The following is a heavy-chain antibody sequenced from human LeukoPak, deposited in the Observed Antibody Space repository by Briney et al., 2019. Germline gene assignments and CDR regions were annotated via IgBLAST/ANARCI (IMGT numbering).Heavy chain of an antibody. CDR2: IYSGGGT. CDR1: GFAVSSNY. D-gene: IGHD2-2*01. Sequence: GGSLRLSCAASGFAVSSNYMSWVRQAPGKGLEWVSLIYSGGGTYYADSVKGRFTISRDNSKNTLYLQMNSLRVEDTAVYYCAKGIRYCSSTSCYYVHYYYGMDVWGQGTTVTVSS. J-gene: IGHJ6*02. CDR3: AKGIRYCSSTSCYYVHYYYGMDV. V-gene: IGHV3-53*05.